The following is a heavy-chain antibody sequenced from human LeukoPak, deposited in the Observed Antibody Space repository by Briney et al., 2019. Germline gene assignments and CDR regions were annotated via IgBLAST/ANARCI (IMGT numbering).Heavy chain of an antibody. Sequence: GRSLRLSCVASGFTFSSYGMHWVRQAPGKGLEWVAVIWYDGDSKYYVDSVKGRFTISRDNSRNTLFLQMNSLRAEDTAVYYCAKDHSTSTWPDYWGQGTLVTVSS. V-gene: IGHV3-33*06. CDR3: AKDHSTSTWPDY. D-gene: IGHD6-13*01. CDR2: IWYDGDSK. CDR1: GFTFSSYG. J-gene: IGHJ4*02.